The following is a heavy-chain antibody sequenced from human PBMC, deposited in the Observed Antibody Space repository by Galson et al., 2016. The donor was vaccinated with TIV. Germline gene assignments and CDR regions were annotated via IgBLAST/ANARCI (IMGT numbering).Heavy chain of an antibody. CDR2: ITAIFGTA. J-gene: IGHJ4*02. CDR3: SSERGSYVPLGSLGY. V-gene: IGHV1-69*13. D-gene: IGHD1-26*01. Sequence: SVKVSCKASGATFRNNAISWVRQALGQGLEWMGGITAIFGTANYAQKFQGRVTITADESTSTAYMELNSLRSGDTAVYYYSSERGSYVPLGSLGYWGQGTLVTVSS. CDR1: GATFRNNA.